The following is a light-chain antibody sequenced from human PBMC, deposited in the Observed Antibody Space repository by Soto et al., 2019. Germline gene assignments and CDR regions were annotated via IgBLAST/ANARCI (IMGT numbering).Light chain of an antibody. CDR3: QQYGPSPLYT. CDR1: QSVSSGY. J-gene: IGKJ2*01. CDR2: ATY. Sequence: VLTQSPGTLPLSPGERATLSCRAGQSVSSGYLAWYQQKPGQAPRLLIYATYTRATGIPDRFSCSGSGTDFTLPISRLQPEDFAVYYCQQYGPSPLYTFGQGTKLEIK. V-gene: IGKV3-20*01.